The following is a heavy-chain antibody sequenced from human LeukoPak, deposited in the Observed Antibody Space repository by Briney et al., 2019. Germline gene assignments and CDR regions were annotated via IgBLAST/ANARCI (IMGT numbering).Heavy chain of an antibody. J-gene: IGHJ4*02. CDR3: AKGSHDFWSAYYPRWYFDY. V-gene: IGHV3-23*01. Sequence: GGSLRLSCVASGFTFSNYAMSWVRQAPEKGLDWVSVISGSAHKIRYADSVKGRFTISRDNSKNTLYLQMNSLRAEDTAVYYCAKGSHDFWSAYYPRWYFDYWGQGTLVTVSS. D-gene: IGHD3-3*01. CDR2: ISGSAHKI. CDR1: GFTFSNYA.